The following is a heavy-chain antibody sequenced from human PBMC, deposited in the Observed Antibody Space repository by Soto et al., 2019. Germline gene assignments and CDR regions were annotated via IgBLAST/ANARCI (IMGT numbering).Heavy chain of an antibody. V-gene: IGHV3-23*01. J-gene: IGHJ6*02. D-gene: IGHD2-2*02. CDR3: AGYCSSTSCHTGYYYGMDV. Sequence: PGGSLRLSCAASGFTFSSYAMSWVRQAPGKGLEWVSAISGSGGSTYYADSVKGRFTISSDKSKNTLYLQMNSLRAEDTAVYYCAGYCSSTSCHTGYYYGMDVWGQGTTVTVSS. CDR1: GFTFSSYA. CDR2: ISGSGGST.